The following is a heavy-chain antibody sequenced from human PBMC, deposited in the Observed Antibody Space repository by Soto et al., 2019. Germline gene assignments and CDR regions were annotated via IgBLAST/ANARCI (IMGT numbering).Heavy chain of an antibody. D-gene: IGHD2-2*01. V-gene: IGHV3-48*01. CDR2: ISSSSSTI. Sequence: PGGSLRLSCAASGFTFSSYSMNWVRQAPGKGLEWVSYISSSSSTIYYADSVKGRFTISRDNAKNSLYLQMNSLRAEDTAVYYCARLDIVVEPAAELFDSWGQGTLVTVSS. J-gene: IGHJ5*01. CDR1: GFTFSSYS. CDR3: ARLDIVVEPAAELFDS.